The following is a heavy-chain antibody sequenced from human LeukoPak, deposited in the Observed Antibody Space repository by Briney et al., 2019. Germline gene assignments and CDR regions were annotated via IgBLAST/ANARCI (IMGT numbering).Heavy chain of an antibody. D-gene: IGHD2-2*02. CDR1: GGSISSYY. Sequence: SETLSLTCTVSGGSISSYYWSWIRQPPGKGLEWIGYIYYSGSTNYNPSLKSRVTISVDTSKNQFSLKLSSVTAADTAVYYCARDIVVVPAAKPLDYWGQGTLVTVSS. V-gene: IGHV4-59*01. J-gene: IGHJ4*02. CDR2: IYYSGST. CDR3: ARDIVVVPAAKPLDY.